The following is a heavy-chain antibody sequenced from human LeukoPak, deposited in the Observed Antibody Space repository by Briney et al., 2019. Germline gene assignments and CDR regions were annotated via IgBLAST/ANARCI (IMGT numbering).Heavy chain of an antibody. J-gene: IGHJ6*03. CDR3: AKAEGGRYYYYYMDV. D-gene: IGHD3-16*01. Sequence: GGSLRLSCAASGFTFSDYNMRWVRQAPGKGLEWVSSISSSSSYIYYADSVKDRFTISRDNSKNTLYLQMNSLRAEDTAVYYCAKAEGGRYYYYYMDVWGKGTTVTVSS. CDR1: GFTFSDYN. V-gene: IGHV3-21*01. CDR2: ISSSSSYI.